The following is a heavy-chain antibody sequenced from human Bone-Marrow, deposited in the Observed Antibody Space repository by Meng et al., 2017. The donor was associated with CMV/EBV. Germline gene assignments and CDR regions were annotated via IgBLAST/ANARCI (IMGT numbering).Heavy chain of an antibody. CDR3: ARDGGSTFFDY. D-gene: IGHD3-16*01. V-gene: IGHV3-23*01. CDR2: ISGSGGNT. J-gene: IGHJ4*02. Sequence: GESLKISCAASGFTFSSYAMSWVRQAPGKGLEWVSAISGSGGNTYYADSVKGRFTISRDNAKNTVHLQMNSLGVEDTAVYYCARDGGSTFFDYWGQGVLVTVSS. CDR1: GFTFSSYA.